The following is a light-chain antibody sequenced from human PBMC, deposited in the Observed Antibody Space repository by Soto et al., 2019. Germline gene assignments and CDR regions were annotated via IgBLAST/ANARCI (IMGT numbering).Light chain of an antibody. CDR3: QQHNTYPLT. CDR1: QSISSW. V-gene: IGKV1-5*01. Sequence: DIQITQSPSTLSASVGDRVTIACRASQSISSWLAWYQQKPGKAPKLLIYAASSLESGVPSRFSGSASGTEFTLTISSMQPDAFANYYCQQHNTYPLTFGGGTKVDIK. J-gene: IGKJ4*01. CDR2: AAS.